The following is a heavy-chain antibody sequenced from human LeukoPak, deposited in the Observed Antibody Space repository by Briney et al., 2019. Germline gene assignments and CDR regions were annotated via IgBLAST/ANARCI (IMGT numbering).Heavy chain of an antibody. J-gene: IGHJ4*02. V-gene: IGHV3-72*01. D-gene: IGHD2-15*01. CDR1: GFTLSDHN. CDR3: ARAASGLDY. Sequence: GGSLRLSCAVSGFTLSDHNMDWVRQAPGKGLEWVGRTSNKAHSYTTQYAASVKGRFTITRDESQNSLYLQMNSLKTEDTAVYYCARAASGLDYWGQGILVTVSS. CDR2: TSNKAHSYTT.